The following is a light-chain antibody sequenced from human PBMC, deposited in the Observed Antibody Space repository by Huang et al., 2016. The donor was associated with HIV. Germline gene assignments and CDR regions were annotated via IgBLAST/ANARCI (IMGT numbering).Light chain of an antibody. Sequence: DILLTQSPATLSVSLGERATLSCRATQSVSSNLAWYQQKIGQGPRLLIYAVSARANGVSSRCSGSGSGTEFTLTISSRKSEDSAVYYCQQYDNRPPWTFGQGTKVEI. CDR1: QSVSSN. CDR2: AVS. V-gene: IGKV3-15*01. CDR3: QQYDNRPPWT. J-gene: IGKJ1*01.